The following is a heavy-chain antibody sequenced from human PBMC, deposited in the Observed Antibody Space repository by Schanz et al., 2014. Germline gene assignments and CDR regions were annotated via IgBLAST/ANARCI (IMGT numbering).Heavy chain of an antibody. J-gene: IGHJ6*02. D-gene: IGHD6-19*01. CDR3: ARSYSSGWYPYYYGMDV. Sequence: VQLVESGGGVAQPGRSLNLSCAASGFIVSSTYMTWVRQAPGKGLEWVSIIYSGVSTYYADSVKGRFTISRDNSKDTLYLQMSGLTPEDTAVYYCARSYSSGWYPYYYGMDVWGQGTTVTVSS. V-gene: IGHV3-66*01. CDR1: GFIVSSTY. CDR2: IYSGVST.